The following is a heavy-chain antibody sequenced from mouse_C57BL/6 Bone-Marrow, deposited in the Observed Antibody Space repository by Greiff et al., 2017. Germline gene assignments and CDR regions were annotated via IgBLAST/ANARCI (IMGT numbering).Heavy chain of an antibody. V-gene: IGHV1-55*01. D-gene: IGHD2-3*01. CDR1: GYTFTSYW. Sequence: QVQLQQPGAELVKPGASVKMSCKASGYTFTSYWITWVKQRPGQGLEWIGDIYPGSGSTNYNEKFKSKATLTVDTSSSTAYMQISSLTSEDSAVYYCARAGDGYYSYYLDYWGQGTTLTVSS. J-gene: IGHJ2*01. CDR2: IYPGSGST. CDR3: ARAGDGYYSYYLDY.